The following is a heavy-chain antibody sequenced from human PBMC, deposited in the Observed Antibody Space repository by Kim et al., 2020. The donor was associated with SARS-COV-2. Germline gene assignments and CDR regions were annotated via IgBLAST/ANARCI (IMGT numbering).Heavy chain of an antibody. CDR1: GYTFTSYA. J-gene: IGHJ6*02. D-gene: IGHD6-13*01. Sequence: ASVKVSCKASGYTFTSYAMNWVRQAPGQGLEWMGWINTNTGNPTYAQGFTGRFVFSLDTSVSTAYLQICSLKAEDTAVYYCARSLEYSSSWYNWNYYYYGMDVWGQGTTVTVSS. CDR2: INTNTGNP. V-gene: IGHV7-4-1*01. CDR3: ARSLEYSSSWYNWNYYYYGMDV.